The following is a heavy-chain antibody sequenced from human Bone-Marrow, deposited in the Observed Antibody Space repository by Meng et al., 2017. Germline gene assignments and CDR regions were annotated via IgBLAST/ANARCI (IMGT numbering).Heavy chain of an antibody. V-gene: IGHV1-2*02. D-gene: IGHD3-22*01. CDR1: GYTFTGYY. CDR2: INPNSGGT. Sequence: ASVKVSCKASGYTFTGYYMHWVRQAPGQGLEWMGWINPNSGGTNYAQKFQGRVTMTGDTSINTAYMELSRLRSDDTAVYYCAMSLARKYYYDSSGYSQLDYWGQGTLVPSPQ. CDR3: AMSLARKYYYDSSGYSQLDY. J-gene: IGHJ4*02.